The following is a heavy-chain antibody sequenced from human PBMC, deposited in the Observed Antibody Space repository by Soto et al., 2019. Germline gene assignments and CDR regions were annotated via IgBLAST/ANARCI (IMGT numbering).Heavy chain of an antibody. CDR2: IYYSGST. CDR3: AREQGTGLTNWNYVDY. J-gene: IGHJ4*02. V-gene: IGHV4-59*01. D-gene: IGHD1-20*01. Sequence: TSETLSLTCPVSGVSISSYYWSWIRQPPGKGLEWIGYIYYSGSTNYNPSLKSRVTISVDTSKNQFSQKLSSVTAADTAVYYCAREQGTGLTNWNYVDYWGQGTLVTVSS. CDR1: GVSISSYY.